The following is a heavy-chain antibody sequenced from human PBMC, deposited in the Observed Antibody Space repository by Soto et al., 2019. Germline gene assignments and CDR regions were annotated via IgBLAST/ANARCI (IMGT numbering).Heavy chain of an antibody. CDR3: AHRTIVGAAI. D-gene: IGHD1-26*01. V-gene: IGHV4-4*02. CDR1: GGSISNSNW. J-gene: IGHJ4*02. CDR2: IYHSGST. Sequence: QVQLQESGPGLVKPSGTLSLTCGVFGGSISNSNWWTWVRQPPGKGLEWIGEIYHSGSTNSNSSLMSRVTISLDKVINQFSLRLTSVTAADTAVYYCAHRTIVGAAIWGQGTLVTVSS.